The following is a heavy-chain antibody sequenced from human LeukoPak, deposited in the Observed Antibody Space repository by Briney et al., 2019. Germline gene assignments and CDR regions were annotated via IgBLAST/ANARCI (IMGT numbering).Heavy chain of an antibody. J-gene: IGHJ4*02. CDR2: ISVSSSSR. CDR1: GFTFTNFE. CDR3: ARGETALTSYLHF. Sequence: GGSLRLSCAASGFTFTNFEMNWVRQAPGKGLEWVSFISVSSSSRYYADSVKGRFTISRDNAKNSLYLQMNSLRDDDTAVYYCARGETALTSYLHFWGQGTLVTVSS. V-gene: IGHV3-48*03. D-gene: IGHD4-17*01.